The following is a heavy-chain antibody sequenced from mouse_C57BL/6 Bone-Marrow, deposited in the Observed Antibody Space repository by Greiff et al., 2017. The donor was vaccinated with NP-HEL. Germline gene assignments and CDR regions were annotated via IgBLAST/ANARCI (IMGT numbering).Heavy chain of an antibody. CDR1: GYTFTDYE. V-gene: IGHV1-15*01. J-gene: IGHJ2*01. D-gene: IGHD1-1*01. CDR2: IDPETGGT. Sequence: QVQLQQSGAELVRPGASVTLSCKASGYTFTDYEMHWVKQTPVHGLAWIGAIDPETGGTAYNQKFKGKAILTADKSSSTAYMELRSLTSEDSAVYYCTDYEDYFDYWGQGTTLTVSS. CDR3: TDYEDYFDY.